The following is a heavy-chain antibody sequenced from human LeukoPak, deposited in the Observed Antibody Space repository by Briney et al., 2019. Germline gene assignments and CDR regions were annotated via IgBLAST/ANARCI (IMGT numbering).Heavy chain of an antibody. Sequence: GGSLRLSCAASGFTFSSYAMSWVRQAPGKGLEWVSAISGSGGSTYYADSVKGRFTISRDNSTTTLYLQMNRLRAEDTAVYYCAKPPPYYYDSSAYYYFDYWGQGTLVTVSS. J-gene: IGHJ4*02. CDR2: ISGSGGST. D-gene: IGHD3-22*01. CDR1: GFTFSSYA. CDR3: AKPPPYYYDSSAYYYFDY. V-gene: IGHV3-23*01.